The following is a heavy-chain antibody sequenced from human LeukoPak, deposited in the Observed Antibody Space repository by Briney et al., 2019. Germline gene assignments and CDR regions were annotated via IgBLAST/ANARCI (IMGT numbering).Heavy chain of an antibody. CDR1: GGSISSHY. D-gene: IGHD3-16*01. V-gene: IGHV4-59*11. J-gene: IGHJ4*02. CDR2: IYYSGST. Sequence: PSETLSLTCTVSGGSISSHYWSWIRQPPGKGLEWIGYIYYSGSTNYNPSLKSRVTISVDTSKNQFSLKLSSVTAADTAVYYCARTPAYGGGFDYWGQGTLVTVSS. CDR3: ARTPAYGGGFDY.